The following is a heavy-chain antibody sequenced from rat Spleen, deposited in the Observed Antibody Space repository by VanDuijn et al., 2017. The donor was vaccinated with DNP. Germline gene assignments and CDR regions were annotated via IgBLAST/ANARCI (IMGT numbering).Heavy chain of an antibody. CDR1: GFTFSDYY. CDR2: IRYDGGST. Sequence: EVQLVASGGGLVQPGRSLKLSCAASGFTFSDYYMAWVRQAPTKGLEWVAYIRYDGGSTYYGDSVKGRFTISRDNAKNTLYLQMSSLRSEDTATYYCARGTYYGYSPYWYFDFWGPGTMVTVSS. CDR3: ARGTYYGYSPYWYFDF. D-gene: IGHD1-9*01. J-gene: IGHJ1*01. V-gene: IGHV5-22*01.